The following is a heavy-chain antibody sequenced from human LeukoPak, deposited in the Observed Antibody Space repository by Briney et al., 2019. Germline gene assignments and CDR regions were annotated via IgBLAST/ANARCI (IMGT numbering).Heavy chain of an antibody. CDR2: IHYSGGIT. Sequence: PSETLSLTCTVSGGSISSYYWSWIRQPPGKGLEWIGYIHYSGGITYYNPSLKSRVTISVDTSKNQFSLSLSSVTAADTAVYYCARRGCGLLGSSWCNYYYYYMDVWGKGTTVTVSS. CDR1: GGSISSYY. J-gene: IGHJ6*03. V-gene: IGHV4-59*12. D-gene: IGHD6-13*01. CDR3: ARRGCGLLGSSWCNYYYYYMDV.